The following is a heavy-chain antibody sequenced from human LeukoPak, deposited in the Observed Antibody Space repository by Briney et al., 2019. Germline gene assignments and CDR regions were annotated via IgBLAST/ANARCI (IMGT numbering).Heavy chain of an antibody. CDR3: ARNRGPRVYGGNDY. V-gene: IGHV4-39*07. D-gene: IGHD4-23*01. Sequence: SSETLSLTCTVSGDSISSSSYYWGWIRQPPGKGLEWIGHIYYSGSTYYNPSLKSRVTISVDTSKNQFSLKLSSVTAADTAVYYCARNRGPRVYGGNDYWGQGTLVTVSS. CDR1: GDSISSSSYY. J-gene: IGHJ4*02. CDR2: IYYSGST.